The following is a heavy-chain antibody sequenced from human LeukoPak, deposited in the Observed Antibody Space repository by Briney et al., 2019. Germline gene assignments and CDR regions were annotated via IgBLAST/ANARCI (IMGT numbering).Heavy chain of an antibody. D-gene: IGHD2-2*01. CDR3: ARLVGDLDAFDI. J-gene: IGHJ3*02. CDR1: GYTFTSYY. CDR2: INPSGGST. V-gene: IGHV1-46*03. Sequence: ASVKVSCKASGYTFTSYYMHWVRQAPGQGLEWMGLINPSGGSTVYAQKFQGRVTMTRDTSTSTVYMELSSLRSEDTAVYYCARLVGDLDAFDIWGQGTMVTVSS.